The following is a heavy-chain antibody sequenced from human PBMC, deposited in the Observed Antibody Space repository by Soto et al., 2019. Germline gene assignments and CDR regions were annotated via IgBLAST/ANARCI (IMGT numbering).Heavy chain of an antibody. CDR2: ISAYNGNT. CDR1: GYTFTSYG. J-gene: IGHJ4*02. V-gene: IGHV1-18*01. D-gene: IGHD3-22*01. CDR3: ARDKYYYDSSGFDFDY. Sequence: ASVKVSCKASGYTFTSYGISWVRQAPGQGLEWMGWISAYNGNTNYAQKLQGRVTITTDPSPCTAYMGLGSLRLDDTAFFYCARDKYYYDSSGFDFDYWGQETLVTVSS.